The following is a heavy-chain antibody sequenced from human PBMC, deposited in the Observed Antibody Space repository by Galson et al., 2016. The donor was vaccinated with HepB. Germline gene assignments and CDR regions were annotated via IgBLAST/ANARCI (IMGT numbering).Heavy chain of an antibody. Sequence: QSGAEVTKPGESLKISCKGLGSEFTDYWIGWVRQMPGKGLEWMGIIHPGDSDTRYSPSFQGQVIISVDKSMTTAYLEWTALTASDTAIYFCTRGGYYEIIHYGGQGTLVTVA. J-gene: IGHJ4*02. CDR2: IHPGDSDT. D-gene: IGHD3-3*01. V-gene: IGHV5-51*01. CDR3: TRGGYYEIIHY. CDR1: GSEFTDYW.